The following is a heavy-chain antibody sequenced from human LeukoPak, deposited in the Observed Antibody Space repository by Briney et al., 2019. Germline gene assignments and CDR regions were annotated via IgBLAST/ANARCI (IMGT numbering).Heavy chain of an antibody. D-gene: IGHD6-19*01. Sequence: ASVKVSCKASGYSFTSYDINWLRQATGQGLEWMGWMKSNSGNTGYAQKFQGRVTMTRDTSISTAYMELSSLGSEDTALYYCARETLGGWFLDWGQGTLVTVSS. CDR2: MKSNSGNT. CDR1: GYSFTSYD. J-gene: IGHJ4*02. CDR3: ARETLGGWFLD. V-gene: IGHV1-8*01.